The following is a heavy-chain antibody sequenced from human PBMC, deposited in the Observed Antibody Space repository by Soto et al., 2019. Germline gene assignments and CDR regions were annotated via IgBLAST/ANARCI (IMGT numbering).Heavy chain of an antibody. Sequence: GGSLRLSCAASGFTFSSYAMSWVRQAPGKGLEWVSAISGSGGSTYYADSVKGRFTISRDNSKNTLYLQMNSLRAEDTAVYYYANHAFWSGNGDFDYWGQGTLVTVSS. CDR2: ISGSGGST. CDR3: ANHAFWSGNGDFDY. J-gene: IGHJ4*02. V-gene: IGHV3-23*01. D-gene: IGHD3-3*01. CDR1: GFTFSSYA.